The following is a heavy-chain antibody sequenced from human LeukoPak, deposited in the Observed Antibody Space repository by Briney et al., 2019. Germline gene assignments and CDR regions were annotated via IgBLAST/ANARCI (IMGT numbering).Heavy chain of an antibody. V-gene: IGHV3-7*01. J-gene: IGHJ6*03. CDR3: ARSDSGGWYGEYYYYMDV. Sequence: GGSLRLSCAASGFTFSSHWMSWVRQAPGKGLEWVANIKHDGSETDYVDSVEGRFTISRDNVKNSLFLQMDSLRVEDTAVYYCARSDSGGWYGEYYYYMDVWGKGTTVTVSS. D-gene: IGHD6-19*01. CDR1: GFTFSSHW. CDR2: IKHDGSET.